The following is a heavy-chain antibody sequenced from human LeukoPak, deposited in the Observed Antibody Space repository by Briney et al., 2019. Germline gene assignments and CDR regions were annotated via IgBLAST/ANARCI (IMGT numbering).Heavy chain of an antibody. CDR1: GYTFTGYY. D-gene: IGHD2-2*01. CDR2: INPNSGGT. Sequence: GASVKVSCKASGYTFTGYYMHWVRQAPGQGLEGMGWINPNSGGTNYAQKSQGRVTMTRDTSISTAYMELSRLRSDDTAVYYCARVSLGYCSSTSCYDLYYYGMDVWGQGTTVTVSS. J-gene: IGHJ6*02. CDR3: ARVSLGYCSSTSCYDLYYYGMDV. V-gene: IGHV1-2*02.